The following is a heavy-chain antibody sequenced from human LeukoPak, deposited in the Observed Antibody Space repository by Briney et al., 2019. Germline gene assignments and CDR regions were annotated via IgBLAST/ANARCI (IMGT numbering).Heavy chain of an antibody. J-gene: IGHJ4*02. CDR1: GFTFSSYA. D-gene: IGHD3-9*01. CDR3: AKADFDWLGVDY. V-gene: IGHV3-23*01. CDR2: ISGSGDTT. Sequence: GGSLRLSCAASGFTFSSYAMSWVRQAPGKGLEWVSAISGSGDTTYYADSVKGRFTISRDNSKNTLYLQMNSLRAEDTAVYYCAKADFDWLGVDYCGQGTLVTVSS.